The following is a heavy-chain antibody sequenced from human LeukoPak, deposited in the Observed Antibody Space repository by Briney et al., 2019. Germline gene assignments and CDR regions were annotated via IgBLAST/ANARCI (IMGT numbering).Heavy chain of an antibody. V-gene: IGHV3-30-3*01. CDR3: ARDPEMATILILYYFDY. CDR1: XFTFXXXA. CDR2: ISYDGSNK. J-gene: IGHJ4*02. D-gene: IGHD5-24*01. Sequence: LRLSXXXXXFTFXXXAMHWVRQXPGKGLEWVAVISYDGSNKYYADSVKGRFTISRENSKNTLYLQMNSLRAEDTAVYYCARDPEMATILILYYFDYWGQGTLVTVSS.